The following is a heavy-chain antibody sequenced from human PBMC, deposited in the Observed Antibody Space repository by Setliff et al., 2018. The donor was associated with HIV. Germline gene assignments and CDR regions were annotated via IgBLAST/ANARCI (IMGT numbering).Heavy chain of an antibody. D-gene: IGHD1-1*01. Sequence: KLSETLSLTCTVSGDSVSSRSYYWSWIRQPPGKGLEWIGYIYYSGSTNYNPSLKSRVTISVDTSKNHFSLKLRSVTAADTAVYYCAQLGMVDDFDYWGQGTPVTVSS. J-gene: IGHJ4*02. V-gene: IGHV4-61*03. CDR1: GDSVSSRSYY. CDR2: IYYSGST. CDR3: AQLGMVDDFDY.